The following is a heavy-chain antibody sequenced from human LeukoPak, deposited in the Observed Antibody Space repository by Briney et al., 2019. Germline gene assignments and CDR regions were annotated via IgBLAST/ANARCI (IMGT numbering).Heavy chain of an antibody. CDR3: ARTVAGTSLHNY. D-gene: IGHD6-19*01. V-gene: IGHV1-18*01. CDR2: ISAYNGNT. J-gene: IGHJ4*02. Sequence: APVKVSCKASGYTFTSYGISWVRQAPGQGLEWMGWISAYNGNTNYAQKLQGRVTMTTDTSTSTAYMELRSLRSDDTAVYYCARTVAGTSLHNYWGQGTLVTVSS. CDR1: GYTFTSYG.